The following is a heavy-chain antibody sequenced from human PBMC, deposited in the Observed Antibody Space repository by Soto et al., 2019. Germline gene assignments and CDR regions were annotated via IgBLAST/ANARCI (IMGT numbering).Heavy chain of an antibody. CDR1: GDSVSSNSVT. V-gene: IGHV6-1*01. D-gene: IGHD6-25*01. CDR2: TYYRSKWYY. CDR3: ARRGAAASINLFDY. Sequence: QSQTLSLTCAISGDSVSSNSVTWNWIRQSPSRGLEWLGRTYYRSKWYYDYAVSVKSRITIDPDTSSNLFSLRLNSVTPEDTAVYYCARRGAAASINLFDYWGQGTLVTVSS. J-gene: IGHJ4*02.